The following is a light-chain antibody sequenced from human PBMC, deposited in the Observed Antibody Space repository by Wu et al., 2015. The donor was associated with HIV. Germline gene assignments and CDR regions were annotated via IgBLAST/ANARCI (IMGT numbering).Light chain of an antibody. V-gene: IGKV1-39*01. Sequence: DIQMTQSPFSLSASVGDRVTITCRTSQSISIYLNWYQQKPGKAPQLLIYAASSLHSGVPSRFSGSGSGTDFTLTISSLQPEDVATYYCQQSYSTPQSTFGQGTKLEIK. CDR3: QQSYSTPQST. CDR1: QSISIY. J-gene: IGKJ2*02. CDR2: AAS.